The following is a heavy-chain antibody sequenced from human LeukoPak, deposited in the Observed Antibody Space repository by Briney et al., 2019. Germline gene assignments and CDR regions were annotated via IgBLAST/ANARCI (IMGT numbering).Heavy chain of an antibody. CDR3: ARGNRGYSYGYFWYFDL. J-gene: IGHJ2*01. CDR1: GFTVSSNY. D-gene: IGHD5-18*01. V-gene: IGHV3-66*01. Sequence: GGSLRLSCAASGFTVSSNYMSWVRQAPGKGLEWVSVIYSGGSTYYADSVKGRFTISRDNSKNTLYLQMNSLRAEDTAVYYCARGNRGYSYGYFWYFDLWGRGTLVTVSS. CDR2: IYSGGST.